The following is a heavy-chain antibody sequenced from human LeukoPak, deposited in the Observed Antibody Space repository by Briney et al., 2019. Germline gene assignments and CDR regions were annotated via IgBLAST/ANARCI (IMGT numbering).Heavy chain of an antibody. CDR1: GGSISTYY. J-gene: IGHJ4*02. V-gene: IGHV4-4*09. CDR2: IHASGPT. CDR3: ARHDAGIAARPFDN. D-gene: IGHD6-6*01. Sequence: SETLSLTCTVSGGSISTYYWSWIRRPPGKGLEWIAYIHASGPTNYNPSLKSRITISVDTSKNQFSLELSSVTAADTAVYYCARHDAGIAARPFDNWGQGTLVTVS.